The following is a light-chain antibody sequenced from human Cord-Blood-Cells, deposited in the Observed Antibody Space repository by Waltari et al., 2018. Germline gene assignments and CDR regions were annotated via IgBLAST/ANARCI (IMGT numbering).Light chain of an antibody. CDR3: QSADSSGTYVV. J-gene: IGLJ2*01. CDR1: ALTKQY. CDR2: KGS. V-gene: IGLV3-25*02. Sequence: SYELTQPPSVSESPGQTARITCSGDALTKQYADWYQQKPGQAPVLVIYKGSERPSGIPERFSGSSSGTTVTLTISGVQAEDEADYYCQSADSSGTYVVFGGGTKLTVL.